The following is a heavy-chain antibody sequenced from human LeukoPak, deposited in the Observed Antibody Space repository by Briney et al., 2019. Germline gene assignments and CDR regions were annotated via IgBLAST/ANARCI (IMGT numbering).Heavy chain of an antibody. J-gene: IGHJ6*02. Sequence: GGSLRLSCTASGFTFGDHAMSWVRQAPGKWLEWVGFIRSKAYGWTTEYAASVKGRFTISRDDSKSIAYLQMNSLKTEDTAVYYCTRDLPIAVAGTYYYYGMDVWGQGTTVTVSS. CDR1: GFTFGDHA. CDR3: TRDLPIAVAGTYYYYGMDV. CDR2: IRSKAYGWTT. V-gene: IGHV3-49*04. D-gene: IGHD6-19*01.